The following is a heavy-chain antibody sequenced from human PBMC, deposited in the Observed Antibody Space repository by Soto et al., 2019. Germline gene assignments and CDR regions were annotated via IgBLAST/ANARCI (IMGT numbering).Heavy chain of an antibody. CDR1: GYSFTSYW. CDR2: IYPGDSDT. V-gene: IGHV5-51*01. D-gene: IGHD3-22*01. Sequence: GESLKISCKGSGYSFTSYWIGLVRQIPVKGLAWMGTIYPGDSDTRYSPSFQGQVTISADKSISTAYLQWSSLKASDTAMYYCARPSLPGPAYYYDSSGFLWVYWGQGTLVTSPQ. CDR3: ARPSLPGPAYYYDSSGFLWVY. J-gene: IGHJ4*02.